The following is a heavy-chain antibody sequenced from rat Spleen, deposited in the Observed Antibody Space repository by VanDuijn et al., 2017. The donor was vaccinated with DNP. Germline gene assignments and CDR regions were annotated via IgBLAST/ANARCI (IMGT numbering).Heavy chain of an antibody. V-gene: IGHV1-43*01. CDR2: INTGSGST. Sequence: QVQLQQSGGELAKPGSSVKISCKASGYTFTNNYIGWIKQTTGQGLDYIGWINTGSGSTNYNEKFKGMATLTVDRSSSTAFMQLSSLTPDDSAVYYCARWDRGTGFAYWGQGTLVTVSS. J-gene: IGHJ3*01. CDR1: GYTFTNNY. D-gene: IGHD4-3*01. CDR3: ARWDRGTGFAY.